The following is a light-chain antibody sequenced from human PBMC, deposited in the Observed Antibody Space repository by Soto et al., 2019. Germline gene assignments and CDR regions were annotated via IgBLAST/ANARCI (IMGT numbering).Light chain of an antibody. V-gene: IGKV1-27*01. CDR3: QQYDSAPWT. CDR1: QGIGNS. J-gene: IGKJ1*01. CDR2: SAS. Sequence: IQMTQSPSSLSASVGDRVIITCRASQGIGNSLAWYQQKAGRVPKLLMHSASTLLSGVPSRFSGSGSGTDFTLTISRLPPEDVATYYCQQYDSAPWTVGQGTKVEIK.